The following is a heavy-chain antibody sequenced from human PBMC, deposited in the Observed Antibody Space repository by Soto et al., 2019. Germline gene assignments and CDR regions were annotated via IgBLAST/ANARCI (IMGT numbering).Heavy chain of an antibody. D-gene: IGHD4-4*01. CDR3: AGPKDYTSTFVFDY. J-gene: IGHJ4*02. Sequence: PGESLKISCTASGDSFTSHWIGWVRQMPGKGVEWMGIIYPSDSDTRYSPSFQGQVTMSADKSISTAYLQWSSLKTSDTAMYYCAGPKDYTSTFVFDYWGRGTLVTVSS. CDR1: GDSFTSHW. V-gene: IGHV5-51*01. CDR2: IYPSDSDT.